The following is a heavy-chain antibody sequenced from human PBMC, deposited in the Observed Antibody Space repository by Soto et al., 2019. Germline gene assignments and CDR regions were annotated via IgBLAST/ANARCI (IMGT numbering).Heavy chain of an antibody. CDR3: AKAPYYYGSGSPDY. Sequence: EVQLLESGGGLVQPGGSLRLSCAASGFTFSSYAMSWVRQAPGKGLEWVSAISGSGGSTYYAESVKGRFTISRDNSKNTRDLQMDSMRAEDTAVYYCAKAPYYYGSGSPDYWGQGTLVTVSS. D-gene: IGHD3-10*01. CDR2: ISGSGGST. CDR1: GFTFSSYA. V-gene: IGHV3-23*01. J-gene: IGHJ4*02.